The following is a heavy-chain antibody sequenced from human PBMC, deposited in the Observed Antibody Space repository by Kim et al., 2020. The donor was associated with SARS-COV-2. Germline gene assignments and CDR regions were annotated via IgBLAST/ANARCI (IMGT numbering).Heavy chain of an antibody. CDR2: ISYDGSNK. CDR3: AREGSPKRHRLLYYYGMDV. V-gene: IGHV3-30*04. D-gene: IGHD1-26*01. CDR1: GFTFSSYA. J-gene: IGHJ6*02. Sequence: GGSLRLSCAASGFTFSSYAMHWVRQAPGKGLEWVAVISYDGSNKYYADSVKGRFTISRDNSKNTLYLQMNSLRAEDTAVYYCAREGSPKRHRLLYYYGMDVWGQGTTVTVSS.